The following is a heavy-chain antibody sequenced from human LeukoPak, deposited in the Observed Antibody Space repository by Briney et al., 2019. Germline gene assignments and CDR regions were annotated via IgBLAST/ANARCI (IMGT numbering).Heavy chain of an antibody. CDR1: GSISGYY. CDR3: TRGLYWFDP. V-gene: IGHV4-4*09. CDR2: IYTSGST. Sequence: SETLSLTCTVSGSISGYYWSWIRQPPGKGLEWIGYIYTSGSTNYNPSLKSRVTISVDTSKNQFSLNLTSVTAADTAVYYCTRGLYWFDPWGPGTLVTVSS. J-gene: IGHJ5*02.